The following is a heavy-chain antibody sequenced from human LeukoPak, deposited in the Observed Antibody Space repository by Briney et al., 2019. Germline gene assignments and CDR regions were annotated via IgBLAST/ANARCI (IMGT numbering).Heavy chain of an antibody. Sequence: SETLSLTCTVSGGFISNSNWWSWVRQSPGKGLEWIGEIDHSGSTNYNPSLKSRVTILVDKSKNQFSLKLSSVTAADTAVYYCAREGEYSNRLDPWGQGTLVTVSS. CDR1: GGFISNSNW. CDR3: AREGEYSNRLDP. D-gene: IGHD4-11*01. J-gene: IGHJ5*02. CDR2: IDHSGST. V-gene: IGHV4-4*02.